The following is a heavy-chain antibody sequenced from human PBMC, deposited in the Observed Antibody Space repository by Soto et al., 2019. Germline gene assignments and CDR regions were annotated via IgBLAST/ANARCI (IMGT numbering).Heavy chain of an antibody. Sequence: SETLSLTCTVSGGSISSGGYYWSWIRQHPGKGLEWIGYIYYSGSTYYNPSLKSRVTISVDTSKNQFSLKLSSVTAADSAVYYCARVLVARAVPDYWGQGTPVTVSS. CDR1: GGSISSGGYY. CDR3: ARVLVARAVPDY. J-gene: IGHJ4*02. D-gene: IGHD5-12*01. CDR2: IYYSGST. V-gene: IGHV4-31*03.